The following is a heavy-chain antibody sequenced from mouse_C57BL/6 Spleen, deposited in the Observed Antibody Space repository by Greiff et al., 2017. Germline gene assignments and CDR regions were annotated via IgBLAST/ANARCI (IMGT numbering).Heavy chain of an antibody. J-gene: IGHJ4*01. CDR2: IDPEDGET. V-gene: IGHV14-2*01. Sequence: VHVKQSGAELVKPGASVKLSCTASGFNIKDYYMHWVKQRTEQGLEWIGRIDPEDGETKYAPKFQGKATITADTSSNTAYLQLSSLTSEDTAVYYCARGATVVATPMDYWGQGTSVTVSS. D-gene: IGHD1-1*01. CDR3: ARGATVVATPMDY. CDR1: GFNIKDYY.